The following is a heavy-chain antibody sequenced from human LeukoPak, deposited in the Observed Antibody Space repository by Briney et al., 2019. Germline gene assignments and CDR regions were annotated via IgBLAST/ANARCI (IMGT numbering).Heavy chain of an antibody. CDR3: AKDLPEPYFDY. CDR1: GGTFSSYA. Sequence: ASVKVSCKASGGTFSSYAISWVRQAPGQGLEWMGGIIPIFGTANYAQKFQGRVTITTDESTSTAYMELSSLRSDDTAVYYCAKDLPEPYFDYWGGQGTLVTVSS. CDR2: IIPIFGTA. V-gene: IGHV1-69*05. J-gene: IGHJ4*02.